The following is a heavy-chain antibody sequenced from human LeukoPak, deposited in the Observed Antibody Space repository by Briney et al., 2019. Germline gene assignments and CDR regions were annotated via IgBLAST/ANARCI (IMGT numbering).Heavy chain of an antibody. D-gene: IGHD1-26*01. J-gene: IGHJ4*02. CDR3: AKDLRFRDSGNA. Sequence: PGGSLRLSCAAPGFSFSNFAMSWARQAPGKGLEWVSSISGSGITTYYADSVKGRFTISRDNSKNTLYLQMNSLRVEDTAVYYCAKDLRFRDSGNAGGQGTLVTVSS. CDR1: GFSFSNFA. CDR2: ISGSGITT. V-gene: IGHV3-23*01.